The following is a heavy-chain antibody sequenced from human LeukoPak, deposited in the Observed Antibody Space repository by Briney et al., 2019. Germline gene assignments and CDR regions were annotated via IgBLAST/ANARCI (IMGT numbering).Heavy chain of an antibody. CDR1: GYTFTSYD. Sequence: ASVKVSCKASGYTFTSYDINWVRQATGQGLEWMGWMNHNSGNTGYAQKFQGRVTMTRNTSISTAYMELSSLRSEDTAVYYCAREKVAAGYYYYGMDVWGQGTTVTVSS. J-gene: IGHJ6*02. D-gene: IGHD6-13*01. CDR2: MNHNSGNT. CDR3: AREKVAAGYYYYGMDV. V-gene: IGHV1-8*01.